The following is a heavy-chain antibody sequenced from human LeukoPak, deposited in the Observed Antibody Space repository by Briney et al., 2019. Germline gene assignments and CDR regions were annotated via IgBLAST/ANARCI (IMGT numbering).Heavy chain of an antibody. Sequence: HPGGSLRLSCAASGSTFDYYAMHWVRQAPGKGLERVSGISWNSGSIGYADSVKGRFTISRDNAKNSLYLQMNSLRAEDTALYYCAKDKGYSYGFNYWGQGTLVTVSS. CDR2: ISWNSGSI. CDR1: GSTFDYYA. V-gene: IGHV3-9*01. J-gene: IGHJ4*02. CDR3: AKDKGYSYGFNY. D-gene: IGHD5-18*01.